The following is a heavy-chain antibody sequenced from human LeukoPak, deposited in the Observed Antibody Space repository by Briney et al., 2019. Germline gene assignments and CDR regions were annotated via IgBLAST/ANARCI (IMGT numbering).Heavy chain of an antibody. Sequence: PGESLRLSCAASGFTFSSYSMNWVRQAPGKGLEWVSYISSSSSTIYYADSVKGRFTISRDNSKNTLYLQINSLRAEDTAVYYCAKLGDCSSTSCYWGFLDYWGQGTLVTGSS. D-gene: IGHD2-2*01. V-gene: IGHV3-48*01. CDR3: AKLGDCSSTSCYWGFLDY. CDR1: GFTFSSYS. J-gene: IGHJ4*02. CDR2: ISSSSSTI.